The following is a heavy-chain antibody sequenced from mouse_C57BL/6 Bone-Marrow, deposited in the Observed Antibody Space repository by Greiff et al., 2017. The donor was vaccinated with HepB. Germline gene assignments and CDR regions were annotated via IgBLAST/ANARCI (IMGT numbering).Heavy chain of an antibody. V-gene: IGHV1-64*01. Sequence: QVQLQQPGAELVKPGASVKLSCKASGYTFTSYWMHWVKQRPGQGLEWIGMIHPNSGSTNYNEKFKSKATLTVDKSSSTAYMQLSSLTSEDSAVYYCATGYYYGSSYTYWYFDVWGTGTTVTVSS. CDR3: ATGYYYGSSYTYWYFDV. CDR1: GYTFTSYW. D-gene: IGHD1-1*01. CDR2: IHPNSGST. J-gene: IGHJ1*03.